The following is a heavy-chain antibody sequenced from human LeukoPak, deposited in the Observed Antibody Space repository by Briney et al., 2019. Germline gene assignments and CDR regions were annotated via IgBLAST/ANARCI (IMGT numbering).Heavy chain of an antibody. Sequence: ASVKVSCKASGYTFTSYGISWVRQAPGQGLEWMGWISAYNGNTNYAQKLQGRVTMTTDTSTSTAYMELRSLRSDDTAVYYCARDRYSSGWGWFDPWGQGTLVTVSS. J-gene: IGHJ5*02. V-gene: IGHV1-18*01. CDR2: ISAYNGNT. CDR3: ARDRYSSGWGWFDP. CDR1: GYTFTSYG. D-gene: IGHD6-19*01.